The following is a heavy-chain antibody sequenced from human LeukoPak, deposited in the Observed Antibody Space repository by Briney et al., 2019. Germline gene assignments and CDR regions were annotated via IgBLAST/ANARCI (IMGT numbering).Heavy chain of an antibody. D-gene: IGHD2-8*01. V-gene: IGHV4-4*02. CDR1: GRPLSNTNW. Sequence: SGTLSLPCGVSGRPLSNTNWRSWVRHPPGQGLEWIWVISLTGLTHSNPYLEISVSVSLDKSKNQLSLSLASVTAADTDVYYCSRENGVLSPFGYWGQGTLITVSS. J-gene: IGHJ4*02. CDR3: SRENGVLSPFGY. CDR2: ISLTGLT.